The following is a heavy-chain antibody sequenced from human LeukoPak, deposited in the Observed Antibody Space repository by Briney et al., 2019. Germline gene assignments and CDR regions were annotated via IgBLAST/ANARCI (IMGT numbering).Heavy chain of an antibody. V-gene: IGHV5-51*01. CDR1: GYSFTSYW. CDR2: IYPGDSDT. J-gene: IGHJ3*02. CDR3: ARSKRVTIFGVTADAFDI. D-gene: IGHD3-3*01. Sequence: GESLKISCRGSGYSFTSYWIGWVRQMPGKGLEWMGIIYPGDSDTRYSPSFQGQVTVSADKSISTAYLQWSSLKASDTAMYYCARSKRVTIFGVTADAFDIWGQGTMVTVSS.